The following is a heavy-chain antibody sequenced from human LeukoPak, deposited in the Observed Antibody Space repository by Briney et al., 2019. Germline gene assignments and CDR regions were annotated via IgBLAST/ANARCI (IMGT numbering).Heavy chain of an antibody. Sequence: ASVTVSCKASGYTFTSYYMHWVRQAPGQGLEWMGIINPSGGSTSYAQKFQGRVTMTRDTSTSTVYMELSSLRSEDTAVYYCASLYDYGDYYYYGMDVWGQGTTVTVSS. CDR1: GYTFTSYY. CDR3: ASLYDYGDYYYYGMDV. D-gene: IGHD4-17*01. V-gene: IGHV1-46*01. J-gene: IGHJ6*02. CDR2: INPSGGST.